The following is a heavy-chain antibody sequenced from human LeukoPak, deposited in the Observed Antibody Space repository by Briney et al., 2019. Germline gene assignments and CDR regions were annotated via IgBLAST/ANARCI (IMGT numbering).Heavy chain of an antibody. D-gene: IGHD6-19*01. Sequence: SETLSLTCTVSGGSISSYYWSWIRQPAGKGLEWIGRIYTSGSTNYNPSLKSRVTMSVDTSKNQFSLKLSSVTAADTAVYYCARAETNPRDTSGWYGNYFDYWGQGTLVTVSS. CDR2: IYTSGST. CDR1: GGSISSYY. J-gene: IGHJ4*02. CDR3: ARAETNPRDTSGWYGNYFDY. V-gene: IGHV4-4*07.